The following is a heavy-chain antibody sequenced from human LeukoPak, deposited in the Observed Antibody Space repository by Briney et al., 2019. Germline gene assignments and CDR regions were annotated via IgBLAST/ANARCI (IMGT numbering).Heavy chain of an antibody. Sequence: GGSLRLSCAASGLIFSDYWMSWVRQGPGKGLEWVANIKQDGSENYYVDSVMGRFTISRDNAKNTLYLQMNSLRPEDTAVYYCASGNEFDYWGQGTLVAVSS. CDR3: ASGNEFDY. J-gene: IGHJ4*02. D-gene: IGHD1-26*01. V-gene: IGHV3-7*01. CDR2: IKQDGSEN. CDR1: GLIFSDYW.